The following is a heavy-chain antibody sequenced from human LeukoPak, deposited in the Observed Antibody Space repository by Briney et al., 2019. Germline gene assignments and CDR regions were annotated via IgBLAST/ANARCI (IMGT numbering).Heavy chain of an antibody. J-gene: IGHJ3*02. D-gene: IGHD5-18*01. Sequence: SVKVSCKASGGTFSSYAISWVRQAPGQGLEWMGRIIPTLGIANYAQKFQGRVTITADKSTSTAYMELSSLRSEDTAVYYCARETYSYGNDAFDTWGQGTMVTVSS. V-gene: IGHV1-69*04. CDR2: IIPTLGIA. CDR3: ARETYSYGNDAFDT. CDR1: GGTFSSYA.